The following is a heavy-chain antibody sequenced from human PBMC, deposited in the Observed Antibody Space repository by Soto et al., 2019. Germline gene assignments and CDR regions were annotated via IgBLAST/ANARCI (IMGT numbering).Heavy chain of an antibody. CDR1: GLTFSSSV. Sequence: EVQLLESGGGWVQPGGSLRLSCAASGLTFSSSVMTWVRQAPETGLEWVSGISDSGKNTYYADFVKGRFTISRDNSKNTLYRQMNSLRVEDTAGYYCAKVRDASYYCMDVWGKGTTVTVSS. V-gene: IGHV3-23*01. CDR2: ISDSGKNT. J-gene: IGHJ6*03. CDR3: AKVRDASYYCMDV.